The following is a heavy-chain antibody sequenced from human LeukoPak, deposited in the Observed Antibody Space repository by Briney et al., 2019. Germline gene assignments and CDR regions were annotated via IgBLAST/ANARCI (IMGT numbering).Heavy chain of an antibody. CDR1: GGTFSSYA. J-gene: IGHJ3*02. D-gene: IGHD5-24*01. CDR3: ARGGRATIRRRDDAFDI. Sequence: SVKVSCKASGGTFSSYAISWVRQAPGQGLEWMGGIIPIFGTANYAQKFQGRVTITADESTSTAYMELSSLRSEDTAVYYCARGGRATIRRRDDAFDIWGQGTMVTVSS. CDR2: IIPIFGTA. V-gene: IGHV1-69*01.